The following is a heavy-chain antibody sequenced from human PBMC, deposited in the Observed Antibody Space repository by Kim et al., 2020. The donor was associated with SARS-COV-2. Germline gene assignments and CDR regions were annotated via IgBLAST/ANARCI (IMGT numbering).Heavy chain of an antibody. J-gene: IGHJ4*02. CDR2: IKPDGSER. D-gene: IGHD3-16*01. CDR1: GFTFSNYW. Sequence: GGSLRLSCAASGFTFSNYWMSWVRQAPGKGLEWVANIKPDGSERYYVDSVKGRFTISRDNAKNSVYLQMNSLRAEDTAVYYCAGAGLTAVFGYWGQGTQVTASS. CDR3: AGAGLTAVFGY. V-gene: IGHV3-7*01.